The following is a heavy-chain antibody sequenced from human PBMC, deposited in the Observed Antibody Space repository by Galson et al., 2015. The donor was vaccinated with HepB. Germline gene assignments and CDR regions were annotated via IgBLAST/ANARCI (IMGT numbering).Heavy chain of an antibody. CDR3: ARGDSSGSFSYFDY. V-gene: IGHV1-69*02. Sequence: SVKVSCKASGGTFSSYTISWVRQAPGQGLEWMGRIIPILGIANYAQKFRGRVTITADKSTSTAYMELSSLGSEDTAVYYCARGDSSGSFSYFDYWGQGTLVTVSS. CDR2: IIPILGIA. CDR1: GGTFSSYT. J-gene: IGHJ4*02. D-gene: IGHD3-22*01.